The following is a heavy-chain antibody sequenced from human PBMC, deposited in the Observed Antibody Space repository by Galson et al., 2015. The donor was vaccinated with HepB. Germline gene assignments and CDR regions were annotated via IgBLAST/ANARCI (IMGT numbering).Heavy chain of an antibody. J-gene: IGHJ6*02. CDR2: IIPIFGIA. CDR1: GGTFSSCA. CDR3: ARPNEGALYYYYGMDV. D-gene: IGHD1-26*01. V-gene: IGHV1-69*13. Sequence: SVKVSCKASGGTFSSCAISWVRQAPGQGLEWMGGIIPIFGIANYAQKFQGRVTITADESTSTAYMELSSLRSEDTAVYYCARPNEGALYYYYGMDVWGQGTTVTVSS.